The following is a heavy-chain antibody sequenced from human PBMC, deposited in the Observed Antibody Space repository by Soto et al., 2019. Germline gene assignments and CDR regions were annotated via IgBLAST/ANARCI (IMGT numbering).Heavy chain of an antibody. CDR2: ISGNGGDYT. Sequence: EVQLLESGGGLVQPGGSLRLSCAASGFTFSTYAMSWVRQAPRKGLEWVSAISGNGGDYTYYADSVKGRFTISRDNSKNTLYLQMNSLRAEDTAIYYCVPLCRYCSTTTPSWGQGTLVTVSS. V-gene: IGHV3-23*01. CDR1: GFTFSTYA. J-gene: IGHJ4*02. D-gene: IGHD2-2*01. CDR3: VPLCRYCSTTTPS.